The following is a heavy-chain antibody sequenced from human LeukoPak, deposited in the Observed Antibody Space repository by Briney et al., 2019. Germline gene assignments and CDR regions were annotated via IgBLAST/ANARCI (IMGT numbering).Heavy chain of an antibody. CDR1: GFMFNNYT. D-gene: IGHD2-2*01. Sequence: GGSLRLSCAASGFMFNNYTMSWVRQAPGKGLEGVSAIVGGGGDTYYADSVKGRFTISRDNSKNTLYLQVNSLSVDDTAVYYCAKRGNPAVGHHYLDVWGKGTTVSVSS. V-gene: IGHV3-23*01. J-gene: IGHJ6*03. CDR2: IVGGGGDT. CDR3: AKRGNPAVGHHYLDV.